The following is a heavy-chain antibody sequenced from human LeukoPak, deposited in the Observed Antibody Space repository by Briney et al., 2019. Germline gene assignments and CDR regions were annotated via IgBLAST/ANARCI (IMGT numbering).Heavy chain of an antibody. CDR3: ARLDGRTLSP. CDR1: HFSISDGYY. CDR2: IYYTGNT. J-gene: IGHJ5*02. D-gene: IGHD5-24*01. Sequence: SETLSLTCTVSHFSISDGYYWGWIRQTPGKGLEWIANIYYTGNTFYNPSLQSRVALSVDTSRNQFSLNLRSVTAADTAVYNCARLDGRTLSPWGQGTLVTISS. V-gene: IGHV4-38-2*02.